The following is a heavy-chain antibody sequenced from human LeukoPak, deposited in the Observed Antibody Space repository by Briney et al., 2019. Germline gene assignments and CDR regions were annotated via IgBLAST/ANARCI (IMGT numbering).Heavy chain of an antibody. V-gene: IGHV3-30*01. D-gene: IGHD2-2*01. CDR3: ARDNGVPSRPGLRYNWFDP. J-gene: IGHJ5*02. Sequence: GGSLRLSCAASGFTFSSYAMHWVRQAPGKRLEWVAVISYDGSNKYYADSVKGRFTISRDNSKNTLYLQMNSLRAEDTAVYYCARDNGVPSRPGLRYNWFDPWGQGTLVTVSS. CDR2: ISYDGSNK. CDR1: GFTFSSYA.